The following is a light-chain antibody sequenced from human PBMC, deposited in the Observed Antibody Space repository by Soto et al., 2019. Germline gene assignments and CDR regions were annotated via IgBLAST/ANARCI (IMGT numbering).Light chain of an antibody. CDR1: SSDVGGYNY. J-gene: IGLJ2*01. CDR3: SSYTSSSTYVV. Sequence: QSALTQPASVSGSPGQSITISCTGTSSDVGGYNYVSWYQQHPGKAPKLMIYDVSNRPSGVSNRSSSSKSGNTASLTISGLQAEDEADYYCSSYTSSSTYVVFGGGTKLTVL. CDR2: DVS. V-gene: IGLV2-14*01.